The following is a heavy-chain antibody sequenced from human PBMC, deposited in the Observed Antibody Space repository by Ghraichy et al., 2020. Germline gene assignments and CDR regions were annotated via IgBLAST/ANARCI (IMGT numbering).Heavy chain of an antibody. CDR1: GFTFSSYW. V-gene: IGHV3-74*01. CDR2: INSDGSST. Sequence: GGSLRLSCAASGFTFSSYWMHWVRQAPGKGLVWVSRINSDGSSTSYADSVKGRFTISRDNAKNTLYLQMNSLRAEDTAVYYCARDGVWSSTSLLREGYGMDVWGQGTTVTVSS. D-gene: IGHD2-2*01. J-gene: IGHJ6*02. CDR3: ARDGVWSSTSLLREGYGMDV.